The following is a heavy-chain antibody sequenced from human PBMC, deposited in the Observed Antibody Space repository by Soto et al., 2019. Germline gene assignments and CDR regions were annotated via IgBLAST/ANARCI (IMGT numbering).Heavy chain of an antibody. D-gene: IGHD3-10*01. J-gene: IGHJ6*02. Sequence: SSETLSLTCTVSGGSISSDDYYWSWIRQPPGKGLEWIGHIYYSGSTSYNPSLRSRLTISVDTSKNQFSLNLSCVTAADTAGYYCARSLGGTMVRGLPSYYYYAMDVWGQGTTVTVSS. CDR1: GGSISSDDYY. V-gene: IGHV4-30-4*01. CDR2: IYYSGST. CDR3: ARSLGGTMVRGLPSYYYYAMDV.